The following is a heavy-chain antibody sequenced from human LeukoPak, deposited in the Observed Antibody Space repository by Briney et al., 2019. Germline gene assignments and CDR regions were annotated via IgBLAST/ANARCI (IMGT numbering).Heavy chain of an antibody. CDR3: ARGRRRYFDSHRAYNWFDP. CDR2: IYHSGST. V-gene: IGHV4-38-2*02. J-gene: IGHJ5*02. CDR1: GYSISSGYY. D-gene: IGHD3-9*01. Sequence: PSETLSLTCTVSGYSISSGYYWGWIRQPPGKGLEWIGSIYHSGSTYYNPSLKSRVTISVDTSKNQFSLKPSSVTAADTAVYYCARGRRRYFDSHRAYNWFDPWGQGTLVTVSS.